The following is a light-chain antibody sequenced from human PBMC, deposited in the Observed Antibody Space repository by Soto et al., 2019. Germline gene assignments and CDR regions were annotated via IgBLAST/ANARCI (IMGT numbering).Light chain of an antibody. V-gene: IGKV1-5*03. CDR2: KAS. J-gene: IGKJ1*01. Sequence: DIQMTQSPSTLYRSVGVRVTITWRHSQTISSWLAWYQQKPGKDPKLLIYKASTLKSGVPSRFSGSGYGTEFTLTISSLQPDDFATYYCQHYNSYSEAFGHGTKVDIK. CDR3: QHYNSYSEA. CDR1: QTISSW.